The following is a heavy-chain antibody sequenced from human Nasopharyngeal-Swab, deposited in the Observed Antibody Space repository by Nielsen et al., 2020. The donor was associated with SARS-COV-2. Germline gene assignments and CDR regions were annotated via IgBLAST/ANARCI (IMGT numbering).Heavy chain of an antibody. D-gene: IGHD1-26*01. CDR2: TYYRSKWYN. CDR1: GDSVSSSSAA. V-gene: IGHV6-1*01. CDR3: ARHGGWELLPRYWYFDL. Sequence: SQTLSLTCAISGDSVSSSSAAWNWIRQSPSRGLEWLGRTYYRSKWYNDYAVSVKSRITINPDTSKNQFSLKLSSVTAADTAVYYCARHGGWELLPRYWYFDLWGRGTLVTVSS. J-gene: IGHJ2*01.